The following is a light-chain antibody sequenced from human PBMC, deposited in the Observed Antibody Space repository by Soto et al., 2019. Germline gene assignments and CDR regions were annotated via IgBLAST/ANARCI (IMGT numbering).Light chain of an antibody. CDR3: AAWDDSLNGGV. V-gene: IGLV1-44*01. CDR1: SSNIGSNT. CDR2: SNN. Sequence: QSVLTQPPSASGTPGQRVTISCSGSSSNIGSNTVNWYQQLPGTAPKLLIYSNNQRPSGVPDRFSGSQSGTSASLAISGLQSEDEDDYYCAAWDDSLNGGVFGGGTKLTVL. J-gene: IGLJ3*02.